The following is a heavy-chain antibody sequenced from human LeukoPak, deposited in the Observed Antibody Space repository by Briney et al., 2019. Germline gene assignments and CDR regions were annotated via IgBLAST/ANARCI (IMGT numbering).Heavy chain of an antibody. Sequence: GSSVKVSCKASGYTFTGYYMHWVRQAPGQGLEWMGWINPNSGGTNYAQKFQGRVTMTRDRSISTAYMELSRLRADDTAVYYCARQPQLVFMNPTREVWFDYWGQGTLVTVSS. CDR2: INPNSGGT. D-gene: IGHD6-13*01. CDR3: ARQPQLVFMNPTREVWFDY. V-gene: IGHV1-2*02. J-gene: IGHJ4*02. CDR1: GYTFTGYY.